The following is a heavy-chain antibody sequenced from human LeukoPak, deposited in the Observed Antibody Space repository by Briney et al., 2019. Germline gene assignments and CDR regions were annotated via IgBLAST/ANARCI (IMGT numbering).Heavy chain of an antibody. CDR3: ARESDGSGSYYKKTLLFDY. CDR1: GYTFTSYY. D-gene: IGHD3-10*01. CDR2: INPSGGST. J-gene: IGHJ4*02. Sequence: ASVKVSCKASGYTFTSYYMHWVRQAPGQGLGWMGIINPSGGSTSYAQKFQGRVTMTRDTSTSTVYMELSSLRSEDTAVYYCARESDGSGSYYKKTLLFDYWGQGTLVTVSS. V-gene: IGHV1-46*01.